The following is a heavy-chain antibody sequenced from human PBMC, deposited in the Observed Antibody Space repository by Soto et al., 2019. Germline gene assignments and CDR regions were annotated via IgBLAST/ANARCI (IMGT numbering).Heavy chain of an antibody. Sequence: PSETLSLTCTVSGDSLSVYYWSWIRQSPGKGLEWIGYILPTGSSDYSPSLRSRVAISVDTSRNHLSLKMTSMTAADTAVYFCVRTPKNLLRNFSHYGMDVWGQGNAVPVSS. D-gene: IGHD1-7*01. CDR1: GDSLSVYY. V-gene: IGHV4-59*01. CDR2: ILPTGSS. J-gene: IGHJ6*02. CDR3: VRTPKNLLRNFSHYGMDV.